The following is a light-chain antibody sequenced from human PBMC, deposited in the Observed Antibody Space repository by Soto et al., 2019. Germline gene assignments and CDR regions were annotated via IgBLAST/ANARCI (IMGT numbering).Light chain of an antibody. V-gene: IGLV1-40*01. J-gene: IGLJ2*01. CDR2: GNN. CDR3: QSYDSRLTVL. Sequence: QSVLTQPPSVSGAPGQRVTISCTGSSSNIGAGYDVHWYQQLPGTAPRVLIYGNNNRPSGVPDRFSASKSGTSASLAITGLQAEDEADYYCQSYDSRLTVLFGGGTQLTVL. CDR1: SSNIGAGYD.